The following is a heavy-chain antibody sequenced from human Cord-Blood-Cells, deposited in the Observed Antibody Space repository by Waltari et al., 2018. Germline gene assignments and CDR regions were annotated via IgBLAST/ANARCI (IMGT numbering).Heavy chain of an antibody. CDR2: FNPNSGRR. CDR1: GYTFTGDY. D-gene: IGHD3-22*01. J-gene: IGHJ4*02. CDR3: AREWSYYDSSGYYFDY. Sequence: QVLLVDAGAEVKKPGATGKVSCKASGYTFTGDYMPWVRQAPVQGLEWVVWFNPNSGRRNCAQKFQGSVTMTSDTANSTAYMGLSRLKSDDTAVYYCAREWSYYDSSGYYFDYWGQGTLVTVSS. V-gene: IGHV1-2*04.